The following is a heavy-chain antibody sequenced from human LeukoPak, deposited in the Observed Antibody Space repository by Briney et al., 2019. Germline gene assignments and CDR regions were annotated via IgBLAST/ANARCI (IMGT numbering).Heavy chain of an antibody. V-gene: IGHV3-7*01. CDR2: IKPDGSER. CDR1: GFTLRSFW. Sequence: GGSLRLSCAASGFTLRSFWMIWVRQAPGKGLEWVANIKPDGSERSYVDSVNGRFTISRDNARNSLYLQMNSLRVEDTAVYYCVRGRSMDVWGQGTTVTVSS. J-gene: IGHJ6*02. CDR3: VRGRSMDV.